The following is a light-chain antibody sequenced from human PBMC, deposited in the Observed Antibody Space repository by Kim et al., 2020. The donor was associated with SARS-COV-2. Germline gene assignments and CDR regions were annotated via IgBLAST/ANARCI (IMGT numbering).Light chain of an antibody. CDR3: QQRTTWPPGLT. J-gene: IGKJ4*01. CDR2: VTS. V-gene: IGKV3-11*01. Sequence: SPRDRATPPCMASQGISAFLAWYQQKPGQAPRLLIYVTSNRATGIPARFSGSGSGTDFTLTISSLAPEDFAIYYCQQRTTWPPGLTFGGGTKLEI. CDR1: QGISAF.